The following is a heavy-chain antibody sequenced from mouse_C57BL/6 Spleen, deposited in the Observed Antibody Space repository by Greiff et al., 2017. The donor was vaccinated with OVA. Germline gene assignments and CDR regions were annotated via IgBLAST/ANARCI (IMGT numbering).Heavy chain of an antibody. CDR2: IHPNSGST. Sequence: QVQLQQPGAELVKPGASVKLSCKASGYTFTSYWMHWVKQRPGQGLEWIGMIHPNSGSTNYNEKFKSKATLTVDKCSSTAYMQLSSLTSEDSAVYYCARSAPTDYSTPFAYCGQGTLVTVSA. CDR1: GYTFTSYW. D-gene: IGHD2-5*01. V-gene: IGHV1-64*01. CDR3: ARSAPTDYSTPFAY. J-gene: IGHJ3*01.